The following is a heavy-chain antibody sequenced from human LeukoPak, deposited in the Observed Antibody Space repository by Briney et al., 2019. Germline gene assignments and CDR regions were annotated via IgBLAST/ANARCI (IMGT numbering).Heavy chain of an antibody. CDR2: IYYSGST. Sequence: PSETLSLTCTVSGGSISSGGYYWSWIRQHPGKGLEWIGYIYYSGSTYYNPSLKSRVTISVDTSKNQFSLKLSSVTAADTAVYYCASHRPTYYYDSSGSYDAFDIWGQGTMVTVPS. V-gene: IGHV4-31*03. CDR1: GGSISSGGYY. D-gene: IGHD3-22*01. J-gene: IGHJ3*02. CDR3: ASHRPTYYYDSSGSYDAFDI.